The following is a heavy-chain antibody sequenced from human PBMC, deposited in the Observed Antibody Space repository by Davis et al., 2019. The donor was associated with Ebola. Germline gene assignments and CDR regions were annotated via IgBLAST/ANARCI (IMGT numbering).Heavy chain of an antibody. CDR3: AKDTSNIWFDI. V-gene: IGHV3-23*01. J-gene: IGHJ3*02. CDR2: IGGSGGST. Sequence: GESLKISCAASGFTFRSYAMSWVRQAPGKGLEWVSTIGGSGGSTYYADSVKGRFTISRDNSKNTLYLQMNGLRVDDTAIYYCAKDTSNIWFDIWGQGTMVTVSS. D-gene: IGHD1-26*01. CDR1: GFTFRSYA.